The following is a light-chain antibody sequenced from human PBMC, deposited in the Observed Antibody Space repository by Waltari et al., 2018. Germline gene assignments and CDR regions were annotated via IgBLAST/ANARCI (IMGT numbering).Light chain of an antibody. CDR2: GNS. Sequence: QSVLPQPPSLSGAPGQRVTLSCPGSSSNTWPGYDVHWYQHLPGTAPKLLIHGNSNRPSGVPDRFSGSKSGTSASLAITGLQADDEADYYCQSYDISLSGYVFGTGTKVTVL. J-gene: IGLJ1*01. CDR1: SSNTWPGYD. V-gene: IGLV1-40*01. CDR3: QSYDISLSGYV.